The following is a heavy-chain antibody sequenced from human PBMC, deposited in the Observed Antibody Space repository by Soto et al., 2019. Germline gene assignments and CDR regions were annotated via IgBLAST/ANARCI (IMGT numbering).Heavy chain of an antibody. CDR1: GGSFSGYY. D-gene: IGHD6-13*01. J-gene: IGHJ4*02. V-gene: IGHV4-34*01. CDR3: ARRGGIHFDY. Sequence: SETLSLTCAVYGGSFSGYYWSWIRQPPGKGLEWIGEINHSGSTNYNPSLKSRVTISVDTSKNQLSLKLSSVTAADTAVYYCARRGGIHFDYWGQGTLVTVSS. CDR2: INHSGST.